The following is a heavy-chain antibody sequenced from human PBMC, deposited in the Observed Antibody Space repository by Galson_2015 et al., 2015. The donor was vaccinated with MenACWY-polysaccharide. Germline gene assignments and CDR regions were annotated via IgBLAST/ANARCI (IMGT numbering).Heavy chain of an antibody. CDR1: GDSVSSNSAA. J-gene: IGHJ5*02. Sequence: CAISGDSVSSNSAAWNWIRQSPSRGLEWLGRTYYRSKWYNDYAVSVKSRITINPDTSKNQFSLKLSSVTAADTAVYYCARVRGNYNNCFDPWGQGTLVTVSS. D-gene: IGHD3-10*01. CDR3: ARVRGNYNNCFDP. CDR2: TYYRSKWYN. V-gene: IGHV6-1*01.